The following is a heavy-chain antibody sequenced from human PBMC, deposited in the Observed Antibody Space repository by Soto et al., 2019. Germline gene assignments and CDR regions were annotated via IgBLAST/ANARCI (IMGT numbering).Heavy chain of an antibody. CDR1: GYPFSNYA. V-gene: IGHV1-3*05. Sequence: QVQLVQSGAEEKKPGASVKVSCKASGYPFSNYAMHWVRQAPGQGLAWMGWINAGNGNSKYSQKFQGRVTITRDTSANKAYMELDRLRSEDTAVYYCATSTYCSSSTCYQWYGMDVWGKGTTVTVSS. J-gene: IGHJ6*04. D-gene: IGHD2-2*01. CDR2: INAGNGNS. CDR3: ATSTYCSSSTCYQWYGMDV.